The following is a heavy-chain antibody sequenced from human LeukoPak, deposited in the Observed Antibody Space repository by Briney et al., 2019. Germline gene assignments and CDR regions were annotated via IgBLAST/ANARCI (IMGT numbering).Heavy chain of an antibody. CDR3: TTDVLVVTALDY. D-gene: IGHD2-21*02. Sequence: GGSLRLPCAASGFTFSNAWMSWVRQAPGKGLEWVGRIKSKTDGGTTDYAAPVKGRFTISRDDSKNTLYLQMNSLKTEDTAVYYCTTDVLVVTALDYWGQGTLVTVSS. V-gene: IGHV3-15*01. CDR1: GFTFSNAW. J-gene: IGHJ4*02. CDR2: IKSKTDGGTT.